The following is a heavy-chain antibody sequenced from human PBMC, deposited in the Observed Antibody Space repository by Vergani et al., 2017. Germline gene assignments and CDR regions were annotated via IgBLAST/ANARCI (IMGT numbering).Heavy chain of an antibody. CDR2: ISAYNGNT. V-gene: IGHV1-18*01. Sequence: QVQLVQSGAAVKTPGASVTVSCKASGYTFTSYGISWVRQAPGQGLEWMGWISAYNGNTNYAQKLQGRVTMTTDTSTSTAYMELRSLRSDDTAVYYCARDQVRYFDWSRYGMDVWGQGTTVTVSS. J-gene: IGHJ6*02. D-gene: IGHD3-9*01. CDR1: GYTFTSYG. CDR3: ARDQVRYFDWSRYGMDV.